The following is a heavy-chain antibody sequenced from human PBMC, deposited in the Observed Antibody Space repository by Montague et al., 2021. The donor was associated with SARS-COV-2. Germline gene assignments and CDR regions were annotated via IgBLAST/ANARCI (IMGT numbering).Heavy chain of an antibody. CDR1: GGSISSSNW. CDR2: IYHSGRT. V-gene: IGHV4-4*02. CDR3: ASRGAGWFGSNPERFDY. D-gene: IGHD3-10*01. Sequence: SETLSLTCAVSGGSISSSNWGSWVRQPPGKGLEWIGEIYHSGRTNYNPSLKSRVTISVAKSKNQFSLKLSSVTAADTAVYYCASRGAGWFGSNPERFDYWGQGTLVTVSS. J-gene: IGHJ4*02.